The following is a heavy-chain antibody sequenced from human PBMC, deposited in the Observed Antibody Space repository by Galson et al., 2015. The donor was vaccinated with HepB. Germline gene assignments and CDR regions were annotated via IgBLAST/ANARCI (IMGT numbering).Heavy chain of an antibody. CDR3: ARDPIKGTHGAGMDV. J-gene: IGHJ6*02. V-gene: IGHV3-30-3*01. CDR2: ISFDGSSK. Sequence: SLRLSCAASGFTFHTFTMHWVRQAPGKGLEWVAVISFDGSSKYYADSVKGRFTISRDNSNNTLYLQMNSLRADDTALYYCARDPIKGTHGAGMDVWGQGTTVTVSS. D-gene: IGHD4-17*01. CDR1: GFTFHTFT.